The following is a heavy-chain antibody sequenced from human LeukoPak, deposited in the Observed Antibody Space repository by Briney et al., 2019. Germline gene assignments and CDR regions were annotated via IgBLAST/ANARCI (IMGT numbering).Heavy chain of an antibody. J-gene: IGHJ4*02. D-gene: IGHD6-19*01. V-gene: IGHV4-39*07. CDR3: AREGYTSGWYKTDY. CDR1: GASISGNSYY. Sequence: SETLSLTCTVSGASISGNSYYWAWIRQSPGKGLEWIGSIFYSGLTYYKPSLESQVTMSVDLSKNQFSLKLSSVTAADTAVYYCAREGYTSGWYKTDYWGQGTLVTVSS. CDR2: IFYSGLT.